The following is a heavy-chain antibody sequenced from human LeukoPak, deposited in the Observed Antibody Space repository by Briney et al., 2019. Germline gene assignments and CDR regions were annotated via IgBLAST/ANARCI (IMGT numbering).Heavy chain of an antibody. Sequence: SETLSLTCTVSGGSISGYYWTWIRQPPGKGLEWIGYMYYNAGTHYNPSLKSQLTISIDTSKNQFSLKLSSVTAADTAVYYCASRANSYGPIDYWGQGTLVTVSS. CDR1: GGSISGYY. D-gene: IGHD5-18*01. CDR2: MYYNAGT. V-gene: IGHV4-59*01. CDR3: ASRANSYGPIDY. J-gene: IGHJ4*02.